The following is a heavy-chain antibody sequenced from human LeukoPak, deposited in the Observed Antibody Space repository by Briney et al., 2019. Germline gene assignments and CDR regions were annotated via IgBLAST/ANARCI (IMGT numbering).Heavy chain of an antibody. CDR1: GFTFSSYA. D-gene: IGHD1-26*01. Sequence: GGSLRLSCAASGFTFSSYAMSWVRQAPGKGLEWVSSISASGGSTYYADSVKGRFTISRDNSANTVSLQMNSLRAEDTALYYCAKHSGSYFIYYVDSWGQGTQVTVSS. CDR3: AKHSGSYFIYYVDS. CDR2: ISASGGST. J-gene: IGHJ4*02. V-gene: IGHV3-23*01.